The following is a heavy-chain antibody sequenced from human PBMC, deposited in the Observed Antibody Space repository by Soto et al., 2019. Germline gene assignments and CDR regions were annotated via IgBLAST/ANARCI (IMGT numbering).Heavy chain of an antibody. Sequence: EVQLSESGGGLVQPGGSLRLSCAASGFTFRSYTMSWVRQAPGKGLEWLSSFSGRDATTYYADSVKGRFTISRDNSKNTLYLQMNSLRAEDTALYFCVRTIVGATKGGWFDPWGQGALVTVSS. CDR3: VRTIVGATKGGWFDP. D-gene: IGHD1-26*01. V-gene: IGHV3-23*01. CDR2: FSGRDATT. J-gene: IGHJ5*02. CDR1: GFTFRSYT.